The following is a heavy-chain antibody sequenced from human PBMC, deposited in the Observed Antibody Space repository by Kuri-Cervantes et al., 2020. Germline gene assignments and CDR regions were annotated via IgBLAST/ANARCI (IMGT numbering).Heavy chain of an antibody. CDR2: ISAYNGST. D-gene: IGHD3-10*01. J-gene: IGHJ4*02. Sequence: ASVKVSCKASGYTFTSYGISWVRQAPGQGLEWMGWISAYNGSTNYAQKLQGRVTMTTDTSTSTAYMELRSLRSDDTAVYYCARWGDAYYYGSGSGFDYWGQGTLVTVSS. CDR1: GYTFTSYG. CDR3: ARWGDAYYYGSGSGFDY. V-gene: IGHV1-18*01.